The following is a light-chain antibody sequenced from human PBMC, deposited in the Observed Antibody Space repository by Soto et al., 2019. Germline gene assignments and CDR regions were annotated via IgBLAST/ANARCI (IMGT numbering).Light chain of an antibody. CDR1: ISDVGRYNY. J-gene: IGLJ1*01. CDR2: EVN. CDR3: SSYAGTPFV. V-gene: IGLV2-8*01. Sequence: QSALTQPPSASGSPGQSVTISCTGTISDVGRYNYVSWYQQHPGQAPKLMISEVNKRVSGVTDRFSGSKSGNTASLTVSGLQAEDEADYYCSSYAGTPFVFGTGTKVTVL.